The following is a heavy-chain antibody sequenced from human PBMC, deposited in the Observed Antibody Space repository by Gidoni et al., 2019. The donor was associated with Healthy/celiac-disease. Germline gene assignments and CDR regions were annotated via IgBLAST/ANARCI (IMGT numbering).Heavy chain of an antibody. V-gene: IGHV4-31*03. CDR2: IYNSGST. CDR1: GGSTRSGGNY. Sequence: QVPLQESGPGLVKPSQTLSLTCTLPGGSTRSGGNYWSWIRQHPGKGLEWIGYIYNSGSTYYNPSLKRRVTISVDTSKNQFSLKLSSVTAADTAVYYCARDDRTTATTGIFDYWGQGTLVTGSS. CDR3: ARDDRTTATTGIFDY. D-gene: IGHD1-1*01. J-gene: IGHJ4*02.